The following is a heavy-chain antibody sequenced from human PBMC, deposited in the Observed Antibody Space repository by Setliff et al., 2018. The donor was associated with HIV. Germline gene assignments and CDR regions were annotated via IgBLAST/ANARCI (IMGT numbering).Heavy chain of an antibody. CDR1: GFAFSGHQ. V-gene: IGHV3-7*01. J-gene: IGHJ4*02. D-gene: IGHD5-12*01. Sequence: GGSLRLSCAASGFAFSGHQMSWVRQAPGKGLEWVAKIKQDGSDKYYVDSVKGRFTISRDNAKKSLYLQMNSVRAEDTAMYYCARDWRHGYDLNFDYWGQGTLVTASS. CDR3: ARDWRHGYDLNFDY. CDR2: IKQDGSDK.